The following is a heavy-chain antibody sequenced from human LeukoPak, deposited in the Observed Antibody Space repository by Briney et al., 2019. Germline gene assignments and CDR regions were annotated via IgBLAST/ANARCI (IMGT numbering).Heavy chain of an antibody. CDR2: IRYDGSNK. V-gene: IGHV3-30*02. CDR3: AKSARRYCSGGSCYYFNY. CDR1: GFTFSSYG. J-gene: IGHJ4*02. Sequence: PGGSLRLSCAASGFTFSSYGMHWVRQAPGKGLEWVAFIRYDGSNKYYADSVKGRFTIPRDNSKNTLYLRMNSLRAEDTAVYYCAKSARRYCSGGSCYYFNYWGQGTLVTVSS. D-gene: IGHD2-15*01.